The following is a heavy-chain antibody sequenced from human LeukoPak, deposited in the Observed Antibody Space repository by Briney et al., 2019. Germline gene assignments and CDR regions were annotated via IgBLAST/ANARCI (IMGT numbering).Heavy chain of an antibody. D-gene: IGHD4-17*01. CDR2: IYTSGST. CDR3: AREWAWSDYGDYFRPPIDAFDI. CDR1: GGSISSYY. Sequence: PSETLSLTCTVSGGSISSYYWIWIRQPAGKGLEWSGCIYTSGSTNYNPSLKSRVTMSVDTSKNNFYLKLSSLTAADTAVYYCAREWAWSDYGDYFRPPIDAFDIWGQGTMVTVSS. V-gene: IGHV4-4*07. J-gene: IGHJ3*02.